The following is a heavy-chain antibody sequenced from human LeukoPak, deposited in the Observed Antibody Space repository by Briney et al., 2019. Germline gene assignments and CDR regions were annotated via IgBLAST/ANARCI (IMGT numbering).Heavy chain of an antibody. CDR1: GFYFANYA. J-gene: IGHJ4*02. V-gene: IGHV3-23*01. Sequence: GGSLRLSCAASGFYFANYAMSWVRQAPGKGLEWVSATVGGGSPNTYHARSVKGRFTISRDNSKNTLFLQMNSLRAEDTAIYYCAKDLGYDYVWGEGNLYDYWGQGTLVTVSS. D-gene: IGHD3-16*01. CDR2: TVGGGSPNT. CDR3: AKDLGYDYVWGEGNLYDY.